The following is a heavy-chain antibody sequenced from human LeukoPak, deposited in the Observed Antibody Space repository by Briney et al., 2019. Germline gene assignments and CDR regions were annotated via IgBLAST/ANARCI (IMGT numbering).Heavy chain of an antibody. Sequence: PGGSLRLSCAASGFTFSSYEMNWVRQAPGKGLEWVSYISSSGSTIYYADSVKGRFTISRDNAKNSLYLQMNSLRVEDTAVYYCAPTPPVTSYSYPYFFDYWGQGTLVTVSS. CDR2: ISSSGSTI. CDR1: GFTFSSYE. D-gene: IGHD1-26*01. J-gene: IGHJ4*02. CDR3: APTPPVTSYSYPYFFDY. V-gene: IGHV3-48*03.